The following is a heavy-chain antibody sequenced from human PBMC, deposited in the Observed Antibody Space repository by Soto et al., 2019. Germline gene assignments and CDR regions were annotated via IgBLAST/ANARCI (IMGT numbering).Heavy chain of an antibody. CDR2: TYHSGST. J-gene: IGHJ5*02. CDR1: GGSISSGGYS. V-gene: IGHV4-30-2*01. CDR3: ARVPSP. Sequence: SETLSLTCAVSGGSISSGGYSWSWIRQPPGKGLEWIGYTYHSGSTYYNPSLKSRVTISVDRSKNQFSLKLGSVTAADTAVYYCARVPSPWGQGTLVTVSS.